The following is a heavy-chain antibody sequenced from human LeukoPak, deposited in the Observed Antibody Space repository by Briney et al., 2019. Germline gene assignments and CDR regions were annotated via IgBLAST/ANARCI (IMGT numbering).Heavy chain of an antibody. CDR3: ARVDTAMSAFDP. V-gene: IGHV4-34*01. CDR1: GGSFSGYY. J-gene: IGHJ5*02. Sequence: SEILSLTCAVYGGSFSGYYWSWIRQPPGKGLEWIGQINHSGTTNYNPSLKSRVTISVDTSKNQLSLKLSSVTAADTAVYYCARVDTAMSAFDPWGQGTLVTVSS. D-gene: IGHD5-18*01. CDR2: INHSGTT.